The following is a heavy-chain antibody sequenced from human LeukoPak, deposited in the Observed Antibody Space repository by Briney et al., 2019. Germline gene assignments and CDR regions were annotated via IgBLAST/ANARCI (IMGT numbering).Heavy chain of an antibody. V-gene: IGHV3-48*03. CDR2: ISSSSNTM. CDR3: ARAFDY. CDR1: GFTFSSYE. J-gene: IGHJ4*02. Sequence: GGSLRLSCVASGFTFSSYEMNWVRQAPGKGLEWVSYISSSSNTMYYADSVKGRFTISRDNAKNSLYLQMNSLRDEDTAVYYCARAFDYWGQGTLVAVSS.